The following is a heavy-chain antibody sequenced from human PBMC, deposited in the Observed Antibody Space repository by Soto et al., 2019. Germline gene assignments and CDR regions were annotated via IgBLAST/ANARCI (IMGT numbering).Heavy chain of an antibody. Sequence: ASVKVSCKASGYRFTGYRLHWVLQAPGQGLQWMGWINAKSGATNYAQKLQGRVTMTTDTSTSTAYMELRSLRSDDTAVYYCARGGSSGIAAAGTPNWFDPWGQGTLVTVSS. V-gene: IGHV1-18*04. CDR3: ARGGSSGIAAAGTPNWFDP. J-gene: IGHJ5*02. CDR1: GYRFTGYR. D-gene: IGHD6-13*01. CDR2: INAKSGAT.